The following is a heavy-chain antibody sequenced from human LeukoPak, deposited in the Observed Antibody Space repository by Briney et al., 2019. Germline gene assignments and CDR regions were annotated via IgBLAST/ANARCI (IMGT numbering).Heavy chain of an antibody. CDR2: ISYDGSNK. CDR3: ASPSRATQHFDY. J-gene: IGHJ4*02. Sequence: GGSLRLSCAASGFTFSSYAMHWVRQAPGKGLEWVAVISYDGSNKYYADSVRGRSTISRDNSKNTLYLQMNSLRAEDTAVYYCASPSRATQHFDYWGQGTLVTVSS. CDR1: GFTFSSYA. V-gene: IGHV3-30*04. D-gene: IGHD2-15*01.